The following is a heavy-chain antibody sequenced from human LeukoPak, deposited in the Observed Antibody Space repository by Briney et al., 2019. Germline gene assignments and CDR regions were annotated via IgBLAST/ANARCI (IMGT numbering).Heavy chain of an antibody. D-gene: IGHD2-21*01. CDR2: IYTTGRS. J-gene: IGHJ3*02. V-gene: IGHV4-4*09. CDR1: GGSFSGYY. CDR3: AKILGSGVWYGFDI. Sequence: SETLSLTCAVYGGSFSGYYWSWIRQPPGKALEWIGYIYTTGRSNYNPSLKSRVTISVDTSKNQFSLKLNSVTAADTAVYYCAKILGSGVWYGFDIWGQGTTVTVSS.